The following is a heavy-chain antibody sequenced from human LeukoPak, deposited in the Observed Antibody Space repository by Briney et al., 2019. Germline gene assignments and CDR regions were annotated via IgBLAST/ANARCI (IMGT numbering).Heavy chain of an antibody. CDR3: ARHGTVPAAITWDYYFDY. Sequence: SVKVSCKASGGFFSSYAISWVRQVPGQGLEWMGGIIPIFGTANYAQKFQGRVTITSDESTSTAYMELSSLRSEDRAVYYYARHGTVPAAITWDYYFDYWGQRTLVTVSS. J-gene: IGHJ4*02. CDR1: GGFFSSYA. CDR2: IIPIFGTA. V-gene: IGHV1-69*01. D-gene: IGHD2-2*01.